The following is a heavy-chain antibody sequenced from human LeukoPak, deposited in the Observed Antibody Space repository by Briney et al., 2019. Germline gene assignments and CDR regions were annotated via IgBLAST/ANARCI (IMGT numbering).Heavy chain of an antibody. D-gene: IGHD5-24*01. V-gene: IGHV4-59*12. CDR1: VASLNDDY. CDR3: ASGAADGYNFGFDY. J-gene: IGHJ4*02. Sequence: ESGPGLVKPSETLSLTCTVSVASLNDDYWSWIRQPPGKALEVIVVIHFSGISNSNPSLPSRVTISIATSQNQLSLNLRSLTAAATAVYFCASGAADGYNFGFDYWGQGTIVTVSS. CDR2: IHFSGIS.